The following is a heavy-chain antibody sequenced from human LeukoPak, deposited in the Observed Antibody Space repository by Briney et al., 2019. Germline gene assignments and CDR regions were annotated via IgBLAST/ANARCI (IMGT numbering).Heavy chain of an antibody. J-gene: IGHJ4*02. Sequence: ASVEVSCKASGYTFITYYMHWVRQAPGQGLEWMGVINPSSGSTSYTQKFQGRVSMTRDTSTSTVDMELYSLRFDDTAVYYCARGGTETTAPIDYWGQGTLVTVSS. CDR3: ARGGTETTAPIDY. D-gene: IGHD4-17*01. CDR2: INPSSGST. CDR1: GYTFITYY. V-gene: IGHV1-46*01.